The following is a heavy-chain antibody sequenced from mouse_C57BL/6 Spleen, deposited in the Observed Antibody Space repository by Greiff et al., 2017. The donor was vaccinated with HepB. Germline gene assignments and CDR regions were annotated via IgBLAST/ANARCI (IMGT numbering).Heavy chain of an antibody. V-gene: IGHV5-9-1*02. CDR2: ISSGGDYI. CDR3: TRAYGSFDY. J-gene: IGHJ2*01. D-gene: IGHD1-1*01. Sequence: EVKLVESGEGLVKPGGSLKLSCAASGFTFSSYAMSWVRQTPEKRLEWVAYISSGGDYIYYADTVKGRFTISRDNARNTLYLQMSSLKSEDTARYYCTRAYGSFDYWGQGTTLTVSS. CDR1: GFTFSSYA.